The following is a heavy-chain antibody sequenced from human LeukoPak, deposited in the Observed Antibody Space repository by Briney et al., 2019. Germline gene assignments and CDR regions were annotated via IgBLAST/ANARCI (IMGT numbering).Heavy chain of an antibody. CDR3: ARQRECQLLQYYFDY. CDR2: IYYSGST. CDR1: GGSISSSSYY. V-gene: IGHV4-39*01. D-gene: IGHD2-2*01. J-gene: IGHJ4*02. Sequence: SETLSLTCTVSGGSISSSSYYWGWIRQPPGKGLEWIGSIYYSGSTYYNPSLKSRVTISVDTSKNQFSLKLSSVTAADTAVYYCARQRECQLLQYYFDYWGQGTLVTVSS.